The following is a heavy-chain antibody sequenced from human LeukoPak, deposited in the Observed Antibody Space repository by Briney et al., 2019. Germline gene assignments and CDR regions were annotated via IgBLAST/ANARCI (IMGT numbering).Heavy chain of an antibody. J-gene: IGHJ4*02. CDR2: IYYSGST. V-gene: IGHV4-39*01. CDR1: GGSISSSSYY. CDR3: ARGGSSWSHFVDY. D-gene: IGHD6-13*01. Sequence: SETLSLTCTVSGGSISSSSYYWGWIRQPPGKGLEWIGSIYYSGSTYYNPSLKSRVTISVDTSKNQFSLKLSSVTAADTAVYYCARGGSSWSHFVDYWGQGTLVTVSS.